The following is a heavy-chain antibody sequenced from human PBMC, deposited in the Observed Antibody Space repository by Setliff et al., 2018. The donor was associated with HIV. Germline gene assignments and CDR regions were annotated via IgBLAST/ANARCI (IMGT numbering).Heavy chain of an antibody. D-gene: IGHD3-9*01. V-gene: IGHV3-11*04. J-gene: IGHJ1*01. CDR2: IYHSGSTI. CDR3: ASGRYFDPPH. Sequence: LSLTCTVSGYSISSGYYWGWIRQPPGKGLEWIGSIYHSGSTIYYADSVKGRFTISRDNAKNSLYLQMNSLRAEDTAVYYCASGRYFDPPHWGQGTLVTVSS. CDR1: GYSISSGYY.